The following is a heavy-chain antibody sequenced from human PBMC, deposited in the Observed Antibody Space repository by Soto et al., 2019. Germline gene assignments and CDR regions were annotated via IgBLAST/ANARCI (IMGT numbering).Heavy chain of an antibody. CDR2: IYWDDDK. CDR3: AHRLTAPYYWDGSDYPHVFDI. CDR1: GFSLSTTGVA. D-gene: IGHD3-22*01. Sequence: QITLKESGPTLVKPAQTLTLTCTFSGFSLSTTGVAVGWIRQPPGKALEWLALIYWDDDKRYSPSLKSRLTSTQDPSEIQVVLRMTNMDPVDTSTYYCAHRLTAPYYWDGSDYPHVFDIWGQGTVVTVSS. V-gene: IGHV2-5*02. J-gene: IGHJ3*02.